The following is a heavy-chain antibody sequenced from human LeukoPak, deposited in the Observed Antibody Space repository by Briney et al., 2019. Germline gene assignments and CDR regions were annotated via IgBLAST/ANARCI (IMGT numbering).Heavy chain of an antibody. J-gene: IGHJ6*02. CDR2: IGVGGRPT. CDR1: GFSFSHYS. CDR3: AKNTWKCSDSGRGRMDV. Sequence: GGSLRLSCAASGFSFSHYSMTWARQASGKGLEWISYIGVGGRPTNYADSVKARFTISRDDAQNSLYLQMNSLRAEDTAVYYCAKNTWKCSDSGRGRMDVWGQGTTVTVSS. D-gene: IGHD1-1*01. V-gene: IGHV3-48*01.